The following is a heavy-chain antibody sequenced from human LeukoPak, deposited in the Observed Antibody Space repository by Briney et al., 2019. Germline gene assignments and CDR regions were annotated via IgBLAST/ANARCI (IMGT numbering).Heavy chain of an antibody. D-gene: IGHD6-13*01. CDR2: ISASGGNT. CDR1: GFTFSSYA. V-gene: IGHV3-23*01. Sequence: GGSLRLSCAASGFTFSSYAMSWVPQGPGKGLEWVAAISASGGNTYYADSVKGRFTISRDNSKNTLYLQMNSLRGEDTAVYYCAKTGYSSSWFDYWGQGTLVSVSS. CDR3: AKTGYSSSWFDY. J-gene: IGHJ4*02.